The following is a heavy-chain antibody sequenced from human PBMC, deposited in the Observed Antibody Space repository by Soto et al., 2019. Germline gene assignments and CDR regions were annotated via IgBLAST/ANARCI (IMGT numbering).Heavy chain of an antibody. Sequence: EVQLLESGGGLVQPGGSLRLSCTVSGVTFSNYAMNWVRQAPGKGLEWVSSLSGGGGTTYYADSVKGRFIIARDNSKNTLYLLKNSLRAEDTALYYCAKQRADYGSGADTFYFDSWGQGALVTVSS. CDR2: LSGGGGTT. CDR1: GVTFSNYA. D-gene: IGHD3-10*01. J-gene: IGHJ4*02. CDR3: AKQRADYGSGADTFYFDS. V-gene: IGHV3-23*01.